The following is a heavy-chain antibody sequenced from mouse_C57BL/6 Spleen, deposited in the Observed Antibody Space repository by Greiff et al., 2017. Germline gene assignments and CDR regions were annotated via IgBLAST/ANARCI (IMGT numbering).Heavy chain of an antibody. CDR2: ISYSGST. CDR1: GYSITSGYD. Sequence: VQLKESGPGMVKPSQSLSLTCTVTGYSITSGYDWHWIRHFPGNKLEWMGYISYSGSTNYNPSLKSRISITHDTSKNHFFLKLNSVTTEDSATFYCAREGYDASAWFAYWGQGTLVTVSA. D-gene: IGHD2-2*01. J-gene: IGHJ3*01. CDR3: AREGYDASAWFAY. V-gene: IGHV3-1*01.